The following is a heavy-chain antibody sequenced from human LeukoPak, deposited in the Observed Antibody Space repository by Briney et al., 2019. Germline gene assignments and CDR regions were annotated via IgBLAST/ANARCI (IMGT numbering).Heavy chain of an antibody. V-gene: IGHV3-30*18. Sequence: GGSLRLSRAASGSTFGSYGMHWVRQAPGKGLEWVAVVSFDGRTKYYAGSVKGRFTISRDNSQNTLYLQMNSLRAEDTAVYYCAKDGNTVTIFDYWGRGTLVTVSS. D-gene: IGHD4-17*01. J-gene: IGHJ4*02. CDR1: GSTFGSYG. CDR3: AKDGNTVTIFDY. CDR2: VSFDGRTK.